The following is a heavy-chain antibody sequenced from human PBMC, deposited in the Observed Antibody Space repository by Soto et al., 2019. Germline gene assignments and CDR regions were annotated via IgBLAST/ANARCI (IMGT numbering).Heavy chain of an antibody. CDR1: GFTFSSYG. D-gene: IGHD1-26*01. Sequence: AGGSLRLSCAASGFTFSSYGMHWVRQAPGKGLEWVAVISYDGSNKYYADSVKGRFTTSRDNSKNTLYLQMNSLRAEDTAVYYCAKDAGSGSYSYYYGMDVWGQGTTVTVSS. CDR2: ISYDGSNK. J-gene: IGHJ6*02. V-gene: IGHV3-30*18. CDR3: AKDAGSGSYSYYYGMDV.